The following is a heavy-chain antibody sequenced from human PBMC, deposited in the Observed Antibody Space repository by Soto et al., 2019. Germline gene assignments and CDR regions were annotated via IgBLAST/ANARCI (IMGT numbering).Heavy chain of an antibody. CDR2: ISAYNGNT. CDR3: ASAGHYYDSSGYAN. D-gene: IGHD3-22*01. CDR1: GYTFATSG. Sequence: QVKLVQSGTEVKKPGASMKVSCKASGYTFATSGISWVRQAPGQGLEWMGWISAYNGNTNYEQKLQDRVTMTTDASTSTAYLELRSLRSDDTAVYYCASAGHYYDSSGYANWGQGTLVTVSS. J-gene: IGHJ4*02. V-gene: IGHV1-18*01.